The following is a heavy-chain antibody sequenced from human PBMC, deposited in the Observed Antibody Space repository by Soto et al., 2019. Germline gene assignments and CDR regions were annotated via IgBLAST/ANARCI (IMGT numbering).Heavy chain of an antibody. J-gene: IGHJ4*02. V-gene: IGHV3-30*18. CDR3: AKDGEGVVVAHFDY. CDR1: GFTFSSYG. Sequence: GGSLRLSCAASGFTFSSYGMHWVRQAPGKGLEWVAVISYDGSNKYYADSVKGRFTISRDNSKNTLYLQMNSLRAEDTAVYYCAKDGEGVVVAHFDYWGQGTLVTVSS. D-gene: IGHD3-22*01. CDR2: ISYDGSNK.